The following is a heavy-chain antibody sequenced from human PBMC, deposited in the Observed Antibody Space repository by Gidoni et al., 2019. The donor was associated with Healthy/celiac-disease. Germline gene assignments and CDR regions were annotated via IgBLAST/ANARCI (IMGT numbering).Heavy chain of an antibody. CDR3: AREGGGSGSGSYYVKYFDL. CDR2: ISSSSSYI. J-gene: IGHJ2*01. D-gene: IGHD1-26*01. V-gene: IGHV3-21*01. CDR1: GFTFSSYS. Sequence: EVQLVESGGGLVKPGGSLRLSCAASGFTFSSYSMNWVRQAPGKGLEWVSSISSSSSYIYYADSVKGRFTISRDNAKNSLYLQMNSLRAEDTAVYYCAREGGGSGSGSYYVKYFDLWGRGTLVTVSS.